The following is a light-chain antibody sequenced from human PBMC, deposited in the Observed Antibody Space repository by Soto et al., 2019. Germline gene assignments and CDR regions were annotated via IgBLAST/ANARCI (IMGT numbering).Light chain of an antibody. CDR1: QSLLDTSNNKNY. V-gene: IGKV4-1*01. CDR3: HQYYSALYT. J-gene: IGKJ2*01. Sequence: DIVMTQSPHSLAVSLGERATINCKSSQSLLDTSNNKNYVAWYQQKPGQPPKLLIYWASARQSGVPDRFSGGGSGTDFILTISNLQAEDVAVYYCHQYYSALYTFGQGTKLEI. CDR2: WAS.